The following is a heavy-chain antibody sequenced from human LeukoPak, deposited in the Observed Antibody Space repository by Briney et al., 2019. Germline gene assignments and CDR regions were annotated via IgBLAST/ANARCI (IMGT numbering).Heavy chain of an antibody. CDR1: GFTFSNYG. CDR3: ARGSSRAASKRFGMDV. D-gene: IGHD6-6*01. CDR2: IYYDGSNK. J-gene: IGHJ6*02. Sequence: GGSLRLSCAASGFTFSNYGMHWVRQAPGKGLEWVAVIYYDGSNKYYADSVKGRFTISRDNSKNTLYLQMNSLRAEDTAVYYCARGSSRAASKRFGMDVWGQGTTVTVSS. V-gene: IGHV3-33*01.